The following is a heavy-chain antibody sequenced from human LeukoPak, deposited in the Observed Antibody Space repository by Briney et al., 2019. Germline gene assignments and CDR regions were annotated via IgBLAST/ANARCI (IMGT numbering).Heavy chain of an antibody. Sequence: GGSLRLSCAASGFTFSSYWMTWVRQAPGKGLEWVANIKQDGSEEYYVDSVKGRFTISRDNAKNSLYLQMNSLRAEDTAVYYCASKGCTGGNCKHYFDYWGQGTLVTVAS. CDR3: ASKGCTGGNCKHYFDY. V-gene: IGHV3-7*03. D-gene: IGHD2-8*02. CDR1: GFTFSSYW. J-gene: IGHJ4*02. CDR2: IKQDGSEE.